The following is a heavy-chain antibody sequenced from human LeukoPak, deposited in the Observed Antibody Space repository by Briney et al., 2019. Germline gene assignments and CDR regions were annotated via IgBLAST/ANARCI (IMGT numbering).Heavy chain of an antibody. V-gene: IGHV3-20*04. CDR3: AKSYGGNSVGAFDI. J-gene: IGHJ3*02. CDR1: RFTFDDYG. D-gene: IGHD4-23*01. Sequence: GGSLRLSXAASRFTFDDYGMSWVRQAPGKGLEWVSGINWNGGSTGYADSVKGRFTISRDNAKNSLYLQMDSLRAEDTALYYCAKSYGGNSVGAFDIWGQGTMVTVSS. CDR2: INWNGGST.